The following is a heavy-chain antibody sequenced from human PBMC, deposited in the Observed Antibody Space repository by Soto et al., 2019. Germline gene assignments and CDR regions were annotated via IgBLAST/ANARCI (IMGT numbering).Heavy chain of an antibody. CDR1: GGSISSYY. V-gene: IGHV4-59*08. D-gene: IGHD3-9*01. Sequence: SETLSLTCTVSGGSISSYYWSWIRQPPGKGLEWIGYIYYSGSTNYNPSLKSRVTISVDTSKNQFSLKLSFVTAADTAVYYCARRQYDILTGYYFDYWGQGTLVTVSS. J-gene: IGHJ4*02. CDR3: ARRQYDILTGYYFDY. CDR2: IYYSGST.